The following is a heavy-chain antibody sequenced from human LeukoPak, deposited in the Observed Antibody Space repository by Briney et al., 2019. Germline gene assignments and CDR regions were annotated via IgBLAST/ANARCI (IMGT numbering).Heavy chain of an antibody. CDR3: ARELSGSSSRHFDY. J-gene: IGHJ4*02. D-gene: IGHD6-13*01. CDR2: INQDGSEK. V-gene: IGHV3-7*01. CDR1: GFTFTNFW. Sequence: GGSLRLSCAASGFTFTNFWMSWVRRAPGKGLEWVANINQDGSEKYYVDSVKGRFTISRDNAKDTLYLQMNSLRAEDTAVYYCARELSGSSSRHFDYWGQGTLVTVSS.